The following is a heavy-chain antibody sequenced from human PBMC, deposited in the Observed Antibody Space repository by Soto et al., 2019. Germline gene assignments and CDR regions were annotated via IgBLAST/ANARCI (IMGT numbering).Heavy chain of an antibody. CDR3: AHEMVFPSGDFDY. Sequence: ASVKVSCKASGGTFSSYTISWVRQAPGQGLEWMGRIIPFLTIANYAQKFQGRVTITADKSTSTAYMELSSLRSEDTAVYYCAHEMVFPSGDFDYPGQGTPVTVSS. CDR2: IIPFLTIA. V-gene: IGHV1-69*02. CDR1: GGTFSSYT. J-gene: IGHJ4*02. D-gene: IGHD7-27*01.